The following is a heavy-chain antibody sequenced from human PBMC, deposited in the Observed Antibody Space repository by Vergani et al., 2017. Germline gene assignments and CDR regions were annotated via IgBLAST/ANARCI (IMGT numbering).Heavy chain of an antibody. CDR2: IYYSGST. D-gene: IGHD5-24*01. CDR3: ASEGEDGYNFDY. V-gene: IGHV4-61*01. J-gene: IGHJ4*02. CDR1: GGSVSSGSYY. Sequence: QVQLQESGPGLVKPSETLSLTCTVSGGSVSSGSYYWTWIRQPPGKGLEWIGYIYYSGSTNYNPSLKSRVTISVDTSKNQFSLKLSSVTAADTAVYYCASEGEDGYNFDYGGEGTLVTVSS.